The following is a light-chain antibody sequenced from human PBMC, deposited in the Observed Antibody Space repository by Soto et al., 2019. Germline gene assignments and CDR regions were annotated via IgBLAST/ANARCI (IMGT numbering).Light chain of an antibody. V-gene: IGKV3-15*01. CDR2: DAS. J-gene: IGKJ3*01. CDR3: QHYNGWPL. CDR1: QSVGYY. Sequence: EIVLTQSPGTLSLSPGERATLSCRASQSVGYYLAWYQQRPGQTPRLLIYDASTRATGIPARFSGSGSGTEFSLTISSLQSEDFAIYYCQHYNGWPLFGPGTKVDIK.